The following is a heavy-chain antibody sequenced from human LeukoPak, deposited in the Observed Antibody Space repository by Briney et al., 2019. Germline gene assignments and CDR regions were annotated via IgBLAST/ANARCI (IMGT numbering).Heavy chain of an antibody. CDR3: ARVRTIFGVGGDY. CDR2: ISSSSSYI. Sequence: GGSLRLSCAASGFTFSSYSMNWVRQAPGKGLEWVSFISSSSSYIYYEDSVKGRFTISRDNAKNSLYLQMNSLRAEDTAVYYCARVRTIFGVGGDYWGQGTLVTVSS. D-gene: IGHD3-3*01. V-gene: IGHV3-21*01. CDR1: GFTFSSYS. J-gene: IGHJ4*02.